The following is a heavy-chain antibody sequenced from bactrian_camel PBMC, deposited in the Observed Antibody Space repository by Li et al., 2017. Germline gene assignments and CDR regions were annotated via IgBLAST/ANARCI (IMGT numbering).Heavy chain of an antibody. V-gene: IGHV3S1*01. CDR3: VRDLSSTSSTSFLFGY. J-gene: IGHJ6*01. Sequence: QLVESGGGLVQPGGSLRLSCAASGFTFSSYWMYWVRQAPGKGLEWVSVINSVGGSTYYADSVKGRFTISRDNAKNTLYLQMNSLNSEDTAVYYCVRDLSSTSSTSFLFGYWGQGTQVTVS. CDR2: INSVGGST. D-gene: IGHD1*01. CDR1: GFTFSSYW.